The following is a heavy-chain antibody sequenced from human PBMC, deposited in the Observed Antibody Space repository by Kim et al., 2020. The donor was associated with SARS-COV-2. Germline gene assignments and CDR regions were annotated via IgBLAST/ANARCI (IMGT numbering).Heavy chain of an antibody. V-gene: IGHV3-23*01. D-gene: IGHD1-26*01. CDR1: GFTFTNSA. CDR2: ISGGGGST. CDR3: AKDNRGTYYGLLDF. J-gene: IGHJ4*02. Sequence: GGSLRLSCAASGFTFTNSAMNWVRQAPGKGLEWVSAISGGGGSTYYADSVKGRFTISRDNSKNTLYLQMDSLRAEDTAVYYCAKDNRGTYYGLLDFWGQGTLVTVSS.